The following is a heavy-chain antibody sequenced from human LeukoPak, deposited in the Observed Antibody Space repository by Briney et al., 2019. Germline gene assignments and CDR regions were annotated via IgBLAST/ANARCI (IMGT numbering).Heavy chain of an antibody. D-gene: IGHD1-7*01. CDR1: GFTFSSYW. CDR2: IKYDGNEE. CDR3: ANSKLAGTTDWFDP. V-gene: IGHV3-7*01. J-gene: IGHJ5*02. Sequence: GGSLRLSCAASGFTFSSYWMSWMRQAPGKGLEWVANIKYDGNEEYYVDSVKGRFTISRDNAKNSLYLQLNSLRVEDTAVYYCANSKLAGTTDWFDPWGQGTLVTVSS.